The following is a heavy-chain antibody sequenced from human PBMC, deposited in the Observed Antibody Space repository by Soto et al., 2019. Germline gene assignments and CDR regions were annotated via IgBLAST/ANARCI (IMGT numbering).Heavy chain of an antibody. CDR1: GFTISGSA. CDR2: IRSKANSYAT. J-gene: IGHJ4*02. D-gene: IGHD6-19*01. V-gene: IGHV3-73*02. CDR3: YSKIAVAGISSVTDY. Sequence: EVQLVESGGGLVQRGGSLKLSCAASGFTISGSAMHWVRQASGKGLEWVGRIRSKANSYATAYAASVKGRFTISRDDSKNTAYLKMISLKTEDTAVYYYYSKIAVAGISSVTDYWGQGTLVTVSS.